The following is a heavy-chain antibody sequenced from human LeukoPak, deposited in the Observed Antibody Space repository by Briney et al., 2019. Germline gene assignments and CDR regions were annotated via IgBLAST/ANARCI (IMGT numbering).Heavy chain of an antibody. V-gene: IGHV1-2*02. CDR1: GYTFTGYY. D-gene: IGHD3-3*01. CDR2: IDPNSGGT. J-gene: IGHJ3*02. CDR3: ARVPYDFWSGYYTGVVTFDI. Sequence: ASVKVSCKASGYTFTGYYMHWVRQAPGQGLEWMGWIDPNSGGTNYAQKFQGRVTVTRDTPISTAYMELSRLRSDDTAVYYCARVPYDFWSGYYTGVVTFDIWGQGTMVTVSS.